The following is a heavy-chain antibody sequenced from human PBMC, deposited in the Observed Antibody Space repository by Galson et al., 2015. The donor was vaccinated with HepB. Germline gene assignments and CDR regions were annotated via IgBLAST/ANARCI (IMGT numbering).Heavy chain of an antibody. J-gene: IGHJ6*02. CDR1: GFSFSNYW. CDR3: ARGGVLGGMDV. Sequence: SLRLSCAAPGFSFSNYWMDWVRQAPGEGLEWVSDMSNDERNIRRYADSVKGRFTISRDNAKNPLYLYMNSLRVDDTALYYCARGGVLGGMDVWGQGTMVTVSS. V-gene: IGHV3-74*01. D-gene: IGHD3-10*01. CDR2: MSNDERNI.